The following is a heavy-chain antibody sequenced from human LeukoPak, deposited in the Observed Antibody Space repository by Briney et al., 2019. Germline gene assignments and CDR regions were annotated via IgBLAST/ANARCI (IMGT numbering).Heavy chain of an antibody. CDR3: ARGLEGAGRTWFDP. CDR2: IYYSGST. V-gene: IGHV4-59*01. CDR1: GGSISSYR. D-gene: IGHD3-16*01. J-gene: IGHJ5*02. Sequence: SETLSLTCTVSGGSISSYRWSWIRQPPGKGLEWIGYIYYSGSTNYNPSLKSRVTISVDTSKNQFSLKLSSVTAADTAVYYCARGLEGAGRTWFDPWGQGTLVTVSS.